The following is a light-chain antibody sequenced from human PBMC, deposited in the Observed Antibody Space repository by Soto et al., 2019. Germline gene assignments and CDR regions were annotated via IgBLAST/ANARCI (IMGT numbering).Light chain of an antibody. J-gene: IGLJ1*01. CDR3: CSYTRSNTLV. Sequence: QYALTQPASVSGSPGQSITISCTGTSSDVGTYNYVSWYQQHPGKVPKLMIYDVSNRPSGVSNRFSGSKSGNMASLTISGLQAEDEADYYCCSYTRSNTLVFGTGTKLTVL. V-gene: IGLV2-14*01. CDR1: SSDVGTYNY. CDR2: DVS.